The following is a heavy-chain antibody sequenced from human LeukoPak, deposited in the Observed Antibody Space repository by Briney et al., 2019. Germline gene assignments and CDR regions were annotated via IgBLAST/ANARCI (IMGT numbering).Heavy chain of an antibody. D-gene: IGHD3-22*01. J-gene: IGHJ3*02. CDR3: ARGGRGSAAVVAPRSFDI. V-gene: IGHV3-53*01. Sequence: GGSLRLSCAASGFTVSSNYMSWVRQAPGKGLEWVSVIYSGGSTYYADSVKGRFIISRDISKNTLYLQMNSLRAEDSALYYCARGGRGSAAVVAPRSFDIWGQGTMVTVSS. CDR2: IYSGGST. CDR1: GFTVSSNY.